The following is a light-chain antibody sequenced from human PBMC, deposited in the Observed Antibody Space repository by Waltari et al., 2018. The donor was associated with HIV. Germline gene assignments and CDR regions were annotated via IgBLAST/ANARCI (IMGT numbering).Light chain of an antibody. Sequence: QSALTQPASVSGSPGQSLTISCTGTSSDVGSYSLVSWYQQHPGKAPKLMIYEVTKWPSGVSNRFSGSKSGNTASLTISGLQAEDEADYYCCSYAGNPYVFGTGTKVTVL. J-gene: IGLJ1*01. CDR1: SSDVGSYSL. CDR3: CSYAGNPYV. CDR2: EVT. V-gene: IGLV2-23*02.